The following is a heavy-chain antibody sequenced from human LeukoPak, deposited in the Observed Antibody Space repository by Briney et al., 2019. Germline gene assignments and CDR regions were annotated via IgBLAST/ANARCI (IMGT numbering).Heavy chain of an antibody. J-gene: IGHJ4*02. V-gene: IGHV4-34*01. CDR2: INHSGST. CDR1: GGSFSGYY. D-gene: IGHD3-22*01. Sequence: PSETLSLTCAVYGGSFSGYYWSWIRQPPGKGLEWIGEINHSGSTNYNPSLKSRVTISVDTSKNQFSLKLSSVTAADTAVYYCARGDYYDSSGYYYLNFDYWGQGTLVTVSS. CDR3: ARGDYYDSSGYYYLNFDY.